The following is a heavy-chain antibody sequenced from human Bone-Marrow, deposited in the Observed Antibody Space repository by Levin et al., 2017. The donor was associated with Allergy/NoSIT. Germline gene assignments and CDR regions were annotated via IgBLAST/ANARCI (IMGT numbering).Heavy chain of an antibody. V-gene: IGHV4-4*07. CDR1: GGSISSYY. D-gene: IGHD1-26*01. J-gene: IGHJ4*02. Sequence: SETLSLTCTVSGGSISSYYWSWIRQPAGKGLEWIGRIYTSGSTNYNPSLKSRVTMSVDTSKNQFSLKLSSVTAADTAVYYCARVVTLGWEPYYFDYWGQGTLVTVSS. CDR3: ARVVTLGWEPYYFDY. CDR2: IYTSGST.